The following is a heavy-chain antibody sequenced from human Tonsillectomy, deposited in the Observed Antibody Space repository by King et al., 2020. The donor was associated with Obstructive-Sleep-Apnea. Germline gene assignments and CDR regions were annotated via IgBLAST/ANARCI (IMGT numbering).Heavy chain of an antibody. Sequence: VQLVESGGGLVQPGGSLRLSCAASGFTFNIYAMTWVRQAPGKGLEWVSAISGSGDSTYYADSVKGRFTISRDNSKNTLYLQMNSLRAEDTAVYYCAKSLKYSSSPEVDCWGQGTLVTVSS. CDR3: AKSLKYSSSPEVDC. D-gene: IGHD6-6*01. J-gene: IGHJ4*02. CDR1: GFTFNIYA. CDR2: ISGSGDST. V-gene: IGHV3-23*04.